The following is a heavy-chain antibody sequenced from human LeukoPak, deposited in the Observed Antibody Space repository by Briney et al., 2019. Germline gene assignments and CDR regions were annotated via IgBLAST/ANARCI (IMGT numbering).Heavy chain of an antibody. J-gene: IGHJ5*02. CDR2: IYFTGST. CDR3: AKSRGRGSFDP. D-gene: IGHD5-24*01. V-gene: IGHV4-39*01. Sequence: SETLSLTCTVSGGSISNKNFYWGWIRQPPGKGLEWVGSIYFTGSTYYHPSLESRVTIPVDTSKNQFSLKVSSVTAADTAVYHCAKSRGRGSFDPWGQGTLVIVSS. CDR1: GGSISNKNFY.